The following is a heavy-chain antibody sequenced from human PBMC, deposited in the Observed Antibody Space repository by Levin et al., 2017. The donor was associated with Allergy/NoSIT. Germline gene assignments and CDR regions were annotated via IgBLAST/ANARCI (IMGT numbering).Heavy chain of an antibody. CDR2: IWYDGSNK. V-gene: IGHV3-33*01. Sequence: PGGSLRLSCAASGFTFSSYGMHWVRQAPGKGLEWVAVIWYDGSNKYYADSVKGRFTISRDNSKNTLYLQMNSLRAEDTAVYYCARARYGSGSYNIDYWGQGTLVTVSS. D-gene: IGHD3-10*01. J-gene: IGHJ4*02. CDR1: GFTFSSYG. CDR3: ARARYGSGSYNIDY.